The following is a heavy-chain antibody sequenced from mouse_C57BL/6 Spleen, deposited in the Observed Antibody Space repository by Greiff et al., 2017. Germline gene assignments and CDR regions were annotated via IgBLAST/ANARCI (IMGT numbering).Heavy chain of an antibody. V-gene: IGHV5-17*01. CDR2: ISRGRSNI. CDR1: GFTFRDYG. CDR3: ARDYGSSLSYWYFDV. J-gene: IGHJ1*03. Sequence: DVMLVESGGGLVKPGGSLQLSCAASGFTFRDYGLHWVRQAPETGLEWVAYISRGRSNIYYADTVKGRFTISRDNAKNTLFLQRTSLRSEDTAMYYCARDYGSSLSYWYFDVWGTGTTVTVSS. D-gene: IGHD1-1*01.